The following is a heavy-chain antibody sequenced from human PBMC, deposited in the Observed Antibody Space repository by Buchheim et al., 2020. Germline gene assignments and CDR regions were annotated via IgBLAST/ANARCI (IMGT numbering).Heavy chain of an antibody. J-gene: IGHJ6*02. CDR3: ARVRGYHYYYYGMDV. Sequence: QVQLQQWGAGLLKPSEPLSLTCAVYGGSFSGYYWSWIRQPPGKGLEWIGEINHSGSTNYNPSLKSRVTISVDTSKNQFSLKLSSVTAADTAVYYCARVRGYHYYYYGMDVWGQGTT. D-gene: IGHD3-22*01. CDR1: GGSFSGYY. CDR2: INHSGST. V-gene: IGHV4-34*01.